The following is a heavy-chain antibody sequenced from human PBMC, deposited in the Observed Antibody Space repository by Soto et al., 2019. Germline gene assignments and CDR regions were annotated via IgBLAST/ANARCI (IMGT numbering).Heavy chain of an antibody. V-gene: IGHV3-30*18. CDR3: AKDLRWLQFRYYGMDV. D-gene: IGHD5-12*01. Sequence: QVQLVESGGGVVQPGRSLRLSCAASGFTFSSYGMHWVRQAPGKGLEWVAVISYDGSNKYYADSVKGRFTISRDNSKNTLYLQMNSLRAEDTAVYYCAKDLRWLQFRYYGMDVWGQGTTVTVSS. J-gene: IGHJ6*02. CDR2: ISYDGSNK. CDR1: GFTFSSYG.